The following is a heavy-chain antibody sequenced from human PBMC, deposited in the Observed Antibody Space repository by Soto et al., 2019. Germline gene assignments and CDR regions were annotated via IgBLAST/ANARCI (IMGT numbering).Heavy chain of an antibody. D-gene: IGHD3-16*02. J-gene: IGHJ4*02. CDR1: GFTFNNAA. CDR2: IKSKTDGGAT. CDR3: ANHRCFLKTECYYFEY. V-gene: IGHV3-15*07. Sequence: GGSLRLSCAASGFTFNNAAMNWVRQGPGKGLEWVGRIKSKTDGGATDYAAPVKGRFTISRDDSKNTLYLQMNSLKSEDTAVYYCANHRCFLKTECYYFEYWGQGALVTVSS.